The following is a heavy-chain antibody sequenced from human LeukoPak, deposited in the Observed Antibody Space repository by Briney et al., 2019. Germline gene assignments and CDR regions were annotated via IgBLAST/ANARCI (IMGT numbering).Heavy chain of an antibody. Sequence: SETLSLTCTVSGGSISSSSYYWGWIRQSPGKGLEWIAEIHHRGNTNYNPSLKSRVTISVDTSKNQFSLKLSSVTAADTAVYYCASPTSGSYPADYWGQGTLVTVSS. V-gene: IGHV4-39*01. D-gene: IGHD1-26*01. J-gene: IGHJ4*02. CDR1: GGSISSSSYY. CDR2: IHHRGNT. CDR3: ASPTSGSYPADY.